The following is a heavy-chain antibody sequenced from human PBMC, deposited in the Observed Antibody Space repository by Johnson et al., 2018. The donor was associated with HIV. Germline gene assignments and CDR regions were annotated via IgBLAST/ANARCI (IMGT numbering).Heavy chain of an antibody. CDR2: VSSGGTS. Sequence: VQLVESGGGLVQPGGSLRLSCAASGISVSSNYMSWVRQAPGKVPEWLSVVSSGGTSYYADSVRGRFTIYRDNSKNTLYLQMNSLRAEDTAVYYCARDWEQQQPGAFDIWGQGTMVTVSS. D-gene: IGHD6-13*01. J-gene: IGHJ3*02. CDR1: GISVSSNY. V-gene: IGHV3-66*01. CDR3: ARDWEQQQPGAFDI.